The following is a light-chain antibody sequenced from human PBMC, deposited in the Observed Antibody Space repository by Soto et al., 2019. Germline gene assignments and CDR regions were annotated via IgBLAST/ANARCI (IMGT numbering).Light chain of an antibody. CDR1: QSVRTN. CDR2: GAS. V-gene: IGKV3-15*01. CDR3: QQYNDWPPIT. Sequence: EIVMTQSPATLSVSPGEKATLSCRASQSVRTNLAWYQQKPGQAPRLLIYGASTRATGIPARFSGSESGTEFTLSISSLQSEDYAVYYCQQYNDWPPITFGQGTRLEIK. J-gene: IGKJ5*01.